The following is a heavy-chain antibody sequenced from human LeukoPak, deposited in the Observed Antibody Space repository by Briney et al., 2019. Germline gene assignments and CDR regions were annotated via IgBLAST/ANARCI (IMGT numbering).Heavy chain of an antibody. Sequence: PGGSLRLSCAASGFTFSNYYMNWIRQAPGKGLEWVSYISSSGSTIYYADSVKGRFTISRDNAENSLYLQMNSLRAEDTAVYYCARVGGSGYYKSWFDPWGQGTLVTVSS. J-gene: IGHJ5*02. CDR3: ARVGGSGYYKSWFDP. CDR2: ISSSGSTI. D-gene: IGHD3-3*01. CDR1: GFTFSNYY. V-gene: IGHV3-11*04.